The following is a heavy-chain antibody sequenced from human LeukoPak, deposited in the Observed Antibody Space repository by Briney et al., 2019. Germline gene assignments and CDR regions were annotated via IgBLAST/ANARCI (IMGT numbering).Heavy chain of an antibody. D-gene: IGHD5-18*01. J-gene: IGHJ4*02. Sequence: SETLSLTCAVYGGSFSGVYWRWIRQPPGKGLEWIGEINHRGNANYNPSLKSRFTISVDTSKNQFSLRLTSVTAADTAVYYCAGYTYGLGKSYWGQGTLVTVSS. CDR1: GGSFSGVY. V-gene: IGHV4-34*01. CDR3: AGYTYGLGKSY. CDR2: INHRGNA.